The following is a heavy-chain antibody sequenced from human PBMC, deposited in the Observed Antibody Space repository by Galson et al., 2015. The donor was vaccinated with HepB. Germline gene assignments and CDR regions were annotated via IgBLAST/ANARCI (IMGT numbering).Heavy chain of an antibody. J-gene: IGHJ6*03. CDR2: IYSGGST. D-gene: IGHD3-3*01. CDR3: ARGRQHSDFWSGYSPYYMDV. CDR1: GFTVSSNY. V-gene: IGHV3-53*01. Sequence: SLRLSCAASGFTVSSNYMSWVRQAPGKGLEWVSIIYSGGSTYYADSVKGRFTISRDNSKNTLYLQLNSLRAEDTAVYYCARGRQHSDFWSGYSPYYMDVWGTGTTVIVSS.